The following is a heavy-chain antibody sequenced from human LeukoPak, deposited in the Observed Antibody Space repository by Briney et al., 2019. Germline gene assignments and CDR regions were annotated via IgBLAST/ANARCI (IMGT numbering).Heavy chain of an antibody. CDR1: GFTFGDYG. CDR3: AKAPTATVVFFES. D-gene: IGHD4-23*01. V-gene: IGHV3-23*01. CDR2: FSASGGST. Sequence: QSGGSLRLSCVGSGFTFGDYGMSWVRQAPGKGLEWVSSFSASGGSTYYADSVKGRFTISRDNSKNIMFLQMNSLRAEDTAIYYCAKAPTATVVFFESWGQGSLVTVSS. J-gene: IGHJ4*02.